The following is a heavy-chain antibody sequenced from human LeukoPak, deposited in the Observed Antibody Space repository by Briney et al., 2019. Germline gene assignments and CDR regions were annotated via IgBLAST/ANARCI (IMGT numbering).Heavy chain of an antibody. V-gene: IGHV4-38-2*02. D-gene: IGHD3-22*01. Sequence: SETLSLTCTVSGYSISSGYDWGWIRQPPGKGLEWIGSMYHSGSTNYNASLKSRVTISVDTSKNQFFLKLSSVTAADMAVYYCARSGYYDSSGYFDYWGQGTLDTVSS. CDR3: ARSGYYDSSGYFDY. J-gene: IGHJ4*02. CDR2: MYHSGST. CDR1: GYSISSGYD.